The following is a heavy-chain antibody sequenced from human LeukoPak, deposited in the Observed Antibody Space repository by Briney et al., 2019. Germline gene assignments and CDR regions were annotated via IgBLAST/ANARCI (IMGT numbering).Heavy chain of an antibody. D-gene: IGHD3-10*01. J-gene: IGHJ4*02. CDR3: PHGSASYYSFDY. V-gene: IGHV3-30*02. Sequence: GGSLTLSRGASGFTFSSYGMHWVRHAPGKGLEWVAFIRYDVSNKYYADSVKGRFTISRDNSKNTLYLQMNSLRAEYTAVYYCPHGSASYYSFDYWGQGALVTVSS. CDR2: IRYDVSNK. CDR1: GFTFSSYG.